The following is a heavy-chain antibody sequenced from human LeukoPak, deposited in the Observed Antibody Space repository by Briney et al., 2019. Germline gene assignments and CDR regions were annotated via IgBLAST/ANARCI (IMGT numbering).Heavy chain of an antibody. CDR1: GGSISSYY. CDR2: IYYSGST. D-gene: IGHD5-18*01. J-gene: IGHJ6*02. Sequence: SETLSLTRTVSGGSISSYYWSWIRQPPGKGLEWIGYIYYSGSTNYNPSLKSRVTISVDTSKNQFSLKLSSVTAADTAVYYCARLRVTRTYDMDVWGQGTTVTVSS. V-gene: IGHV4-59*12. CDR3: ARLRVTRTYDMDV.